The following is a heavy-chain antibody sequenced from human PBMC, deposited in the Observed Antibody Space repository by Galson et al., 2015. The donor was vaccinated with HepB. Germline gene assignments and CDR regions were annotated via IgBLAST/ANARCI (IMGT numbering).Heavy chain of an antibody. CDR1: GGSISSSSW. CDR2: IYHSGST. Sequence: SLTCAVSGGSISSSSWWSWVRQPPGKGLEWIGEIYHSGSTNYNPSLKSRVTISVDKSKNQFSLKLSSVTAADTAVYYCARGANYYGSGSYYRSPNWFDPWGQGTLVTVSS. CDR3: ARGANYYGSGSYYRSPNWFDP. J-gene: IGHJ5*02. V-gene: IGHV4-4*02. D-gene: IGHD3-10*01.